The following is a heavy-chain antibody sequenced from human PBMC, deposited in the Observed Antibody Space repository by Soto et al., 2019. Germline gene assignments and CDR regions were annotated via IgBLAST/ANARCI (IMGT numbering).Heavy chain of an antibody. CDR3: ARDQGGYDPYWFDP. CDR1: GYTFTSYD. CDR2: MNPNSGNT. J-gene: IGHJ5*02. D-gene: IGHD5-12*01. Sequence: QVQLVQSGAEVKKPGASVKVSCKASGYTFTSYDINWVRQATGQGLEWMGWMNPNSGNTGYAQKFQGRVTMTRNTSISTAYMELRSLRSDDTAVYYCARDQGGYDPYWFDPWGQGTLVTVSS. V-gene: IGHV1-8*01.